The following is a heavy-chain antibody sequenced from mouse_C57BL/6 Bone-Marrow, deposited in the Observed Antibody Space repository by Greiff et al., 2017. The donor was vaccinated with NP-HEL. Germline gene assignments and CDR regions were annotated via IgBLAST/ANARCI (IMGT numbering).Heavy chain of an antibody. CDR2: IRNKANNHAT. Sequence: EVQVVESGGGLVQPGGSMKLSCAASGFTFSDAWMDWVRQSPEKGLEWVAEIRNKANNHATYYAESVKGRFTISRDDSKSSVYLQMNSLRAEDTGIYYCTGIYYYGSSPVPWGTGTTVTVSS. J-gene: IGHJ1*03. CDR1: GFTFSDAW. V-gene: IGHV6-6*01. CDR3: TGIYYYGSSPVP. D-gene: IGHD1-1*01.